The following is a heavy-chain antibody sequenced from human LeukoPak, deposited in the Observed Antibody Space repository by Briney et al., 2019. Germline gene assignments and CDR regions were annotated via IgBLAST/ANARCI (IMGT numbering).Heavy chain of an antibody. CDR2: IKEDGSEK. V-gene: IGHV3-7*01. Sequence: GGSLSLSCAASGFTFSRYWMNWVRQAPGQGVEWVASIKEDGSEKSYVDSVKGRFTISRDNAKNSLYLQMNSLRAEDTAVYYCVSCGTTTCIIRFDHWGQGTLVTVSS. CDR1: GFTFSRYW. CDR3: VSCGTTTCIIRFDH. D-gene: IGHD2-2*01. J-gene: IGHJ4*02.